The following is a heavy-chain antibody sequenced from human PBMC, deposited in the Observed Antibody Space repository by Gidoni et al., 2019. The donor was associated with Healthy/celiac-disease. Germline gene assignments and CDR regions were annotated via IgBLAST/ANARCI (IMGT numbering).Heavy chain of an antibody. CDR3: ARAPIGLLWFEIDY. V-gene: IGHV4-59*01. D-gene: IGHD3-10*01. CDR1: GGSISSYY. CDR2: IYYSGST. J-gene: IGHJ4*02. Sequence: QVQLQESGPGLVKPSETLSLTCTVSGGSISSYYWSWIRQPPGKGLEWIGYIYYSGSTNYNPSLKSRVTISVDTSKNQFSLKLSSVTAADTAVYYCARAPIGLLWFEIDYWGQGTLVTVSS.